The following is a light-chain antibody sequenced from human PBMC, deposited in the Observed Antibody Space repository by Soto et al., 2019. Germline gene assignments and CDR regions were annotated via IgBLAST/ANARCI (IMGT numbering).Light chain of an antibody. CDR1: QSVTSSY. Sequence: EIVLTQSPGTLSGSPGERATLSCRASQSVTSSYLAWYQQTPGQAPRLLIFGASSRATGIPDRFSGSGSGTDFTLTISRLEPEDFAVYYCQQYGGSPLTFGQGTKVDIK. CDR2: GAS. J-gene: IGKJ1*01. V-gene: IGKV3-20*01. CDR3: QQYGGSPLT.